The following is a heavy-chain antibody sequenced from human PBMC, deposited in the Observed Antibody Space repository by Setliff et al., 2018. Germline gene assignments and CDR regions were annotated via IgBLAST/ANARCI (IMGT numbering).Heavy chain of an antibody. J-gene: IGHJ5*01. CDR1: GFTVSSNY. CDR3: ARSPGWIPWFDS. Sequence: PGGSLRLSCAASGFTVSSNYMSWVRQAPGKGLEWVASFISRNAYRYHADSVKGRFTISRDNAKTSLYLQMDSLRAEDTAVYFCARSPGWIPWFDSWGQGTLVTVSS. V-gene: IGHV3-21*01. CDR2: FISRNAYR. D-gene: IGHD5-18*01.